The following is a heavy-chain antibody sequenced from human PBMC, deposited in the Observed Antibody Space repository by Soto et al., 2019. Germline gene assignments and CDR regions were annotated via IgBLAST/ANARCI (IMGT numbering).Heavy chain of an antibody. Sequence: PGGSLRLSCAASGFTFSSYAMSWVRQAPGKGLEWVSAISGSGGSTYYADSVKGRFTISRDNSKNTLYLQMNSLRAEDTAVYYCAKEGDCSGGSCYWDLYFDYWGQGTLVTVSS. CDR1: GFTFSSYA. CDR3: AKEGDCSGGSCYWDLYFDY. J-gene: IGHJ4*02. CDR2: ISGSGGST. D-gene: IGHD2-15*01. V-gene: IGHV3-23*01.